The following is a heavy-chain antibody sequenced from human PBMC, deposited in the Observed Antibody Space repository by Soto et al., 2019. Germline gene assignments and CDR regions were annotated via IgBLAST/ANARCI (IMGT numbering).Heavy chain of an antibody. V-gene: IGHV4-59*01. J-gene: IGHJ5*02. CDR1: GAFSSTYY. D-gene: IGHD2-8*01. CDR2: MNNIGRT. Sequence: QVQLQESGPGLVKPSETLSLTCTVSGAFSSTYYWSWIRQPPGKGLEWIGYMNNIGRTNYNPSLKSRVTISLDTSKNQFSLKLSSVIAADTAVYYWAGSFCRDAVRCNWFDPWGLGTLVTASS. CDR3: AGSFCRDAVRCNWFDP.